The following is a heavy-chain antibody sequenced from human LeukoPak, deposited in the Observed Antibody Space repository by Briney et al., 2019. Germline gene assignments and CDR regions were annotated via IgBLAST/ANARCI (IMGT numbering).Heavy chain of an antibody. CDR3: ARAVVVPAASWFDP. V-gene: IGHV1-8*01. CDR2: MNPNSGNT. CDR1: GYTFTSYD. D-gene: IGHD2-2*01. Sequence: ASVRVSCKASGYTFTSYDINWVRQATGLGLEWMGWMNPNSGNTGYAQKFQGRVTMTRNTSISTAYMELSSLRSEDTAVYYCARAVVVPAASWFDPWGQGTLVTVSS. J-gene: IGHJ5*02.